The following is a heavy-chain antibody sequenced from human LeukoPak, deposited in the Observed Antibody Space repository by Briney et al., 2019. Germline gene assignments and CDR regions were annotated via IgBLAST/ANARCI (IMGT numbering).Heavy chain of an antibody. CDR1: GYTFTSYY. CDR3: ARAVGATGWFDP. Sequence: GASVKVSFKASGYTFTSYYMHWVRQAPGQGLEWMGIINPSVGSTTYAQKFQGRVTMTRDTSTSTVYMELNSVRSEDTAVYYCARAVGATGWFDPWGQGTLVTVSS. V-gene: IGHV1-46*01. J-gene: IGHJ5*02. CDR2: INPSVGST. D-gene: IGHD1-26*01.